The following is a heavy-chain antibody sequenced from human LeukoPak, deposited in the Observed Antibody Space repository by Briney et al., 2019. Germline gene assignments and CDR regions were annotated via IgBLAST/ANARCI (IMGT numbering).Heavy chain of an antibody. J-gene: IGHJ6*03. D-gene: IGHD6-6*01. V-gene: IGHV3-7*01. CDR1: GFTVSSNY. CDR2: IKQDGTEK. CDR3: ARDNFLMAARSYYYYYYMDV. Sequence: GGSLRLSCAASGFTVSSNYMSWVRQAPGKGLEWVANIKQDGTEKGYLDSVRGRFTISRDNAKNSLYLQLNSLRAEDTAVYYCARDNFLMAARSYYYYYYMDVWGKGTTVTVSS.